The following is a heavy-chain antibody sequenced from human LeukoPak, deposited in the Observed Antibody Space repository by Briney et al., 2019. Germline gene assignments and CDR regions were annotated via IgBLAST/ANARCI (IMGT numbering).Heavy chain of an antibody. J-gene: IGHJ4*02. CDR1: GYSISSGYY. CDR3: ARDHSGYEH. CDR2: IYHSGST. V-gene: IGHV4-38-2*02. Sequence: SETLSLTCAVSGYSISSGYYWGWIRQPPGKGLERIGSIYHSGSTYYNPSLKSRVTISVDTSKNQFSLKLSSVTAAGTAVYYCARDHSGYEHWGQGTLVTVSS. D-gene: IGHD5-12*01.